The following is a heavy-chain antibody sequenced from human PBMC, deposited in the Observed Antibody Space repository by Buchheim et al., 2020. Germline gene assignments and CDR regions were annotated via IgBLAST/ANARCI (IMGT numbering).Heavy chain of an antibody. CDR3: ARELRYSYGPPYYYYGMDV. Sequence: QVQLVQSGAEVKKPGASVKVSCKASGYTFTSYYMHWVRQAPGQGLEWMGIINPSGGSTSYAQKFQGRVTMTRNTSINTAYMELSSLRSEDTAVYYCARELRYSYGPPYYYYGMDVWGQGTT. CDR2: INPSGGST. D-gene: IGHD5-18*01. J-gene: IGHJ6*02. CDR1: GYTFTSYY. V-gene: IGHV1-46*01.